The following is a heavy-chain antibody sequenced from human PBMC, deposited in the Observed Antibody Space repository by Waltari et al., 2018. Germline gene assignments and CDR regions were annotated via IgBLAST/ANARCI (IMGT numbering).Heavy chain of an antibody. V-gene: IGHV3-21*01. Sequence: VQLVESGGGLVKPGGSLRLSCAASGFTFSSYSMNWVRQAPGKGLEWVSSISSSSGYIYYADSVKGRFTISRDNAKNSLYLQMNSLRAEDTAVYYCARDPCSGGSCPLSWGQGTLVTVSS. CDR1: GFTFSSYS. J-gene: IGHJ5*02. CDR2: ISSSSGYI. CDR3: ARDPCSGGSCPLS. D-gene: IGHD2-15*01.